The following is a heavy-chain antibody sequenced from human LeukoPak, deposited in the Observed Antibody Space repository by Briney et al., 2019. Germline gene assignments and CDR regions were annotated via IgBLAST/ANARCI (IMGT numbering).Heavy chain of an antibody. V-gene: IGHV4-59*13. J-gene: IGHJ4*02. Sequence: SETLSLTCAVYGGSFSGYYWSWIRQSPGGGLEWIGYIYYSGSTNYNPSLQSRVSISRDTSKNEISLTLRSVTAADTAVYYCAGEVGDSGYNDYWGQGTLVTVSS. CDR3: AGEVGDSGYNDY. D-gene: IGHD3-22*01. CDR2: IYYSGST. CDR1: GGSFSGYY.